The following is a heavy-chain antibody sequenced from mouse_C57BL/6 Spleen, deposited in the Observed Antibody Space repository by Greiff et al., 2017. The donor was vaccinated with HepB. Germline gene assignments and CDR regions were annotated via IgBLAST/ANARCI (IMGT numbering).Heavy chain of an antibody. CDR3: TTFYSGSSYLYFDV. V-gene: IGHV14-4*01. CDR2: IDPENGDT. D-gene: IGHD1-1*01. CDR1: GFNIKDDY. J-gene: IGHJ1*03. Sequence: EVKLQESGAELVRPGASVKLSCTASGFNIKDDYMHWVKQRPEQGLEWIGWIDPENGDTEYASKFQGKATITADTSSNTAYLQLSSLTSEDTAVYYCTTFYSGSSYLYFDVWGTGTTVTVSS.